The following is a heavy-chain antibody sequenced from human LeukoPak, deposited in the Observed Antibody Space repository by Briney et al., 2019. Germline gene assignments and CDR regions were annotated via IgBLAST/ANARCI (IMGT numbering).Heavy chain of an antibody. CDR3: ARGVMGATTRWFDP. CDR2: INAANGNT. J-gene: IGHJ5*02. D-gene: IGHD1-26*01. CDR1: GFTFTTYT. Sequence: GASVKVSCKTSGFTFTTYTMHWVRQAPGQRLEWMGWINAANGNTQYSQKFQGRVTITRDTSASTAYMELSSLRSEDTAVYYCARGVMGATTRWFDPWGQGTLVTVSS. V-gene: IGHV1-3*01.